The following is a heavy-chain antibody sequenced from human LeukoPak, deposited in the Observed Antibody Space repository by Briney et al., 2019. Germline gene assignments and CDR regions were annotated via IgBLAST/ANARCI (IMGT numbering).Heavy chain of an antibody. D-gene: IGHD4-17*01. Sequence: GGSLRLSCAASGFTFSSYGMHWARQAPGKGLEWVAVISYDGSNKYYADSVKGRFTISRDNSKNTLYLQMNSLRAEDTAVYYCATADLYGDYVGYWGQGTLVTVSS. J-gene: IGHJ4*02. CDR3: ATADLYGDYVGY. CDR1: GFTFSSYG. CDR2: ISYDGSNK. V-gene: IGHV3-30*03.